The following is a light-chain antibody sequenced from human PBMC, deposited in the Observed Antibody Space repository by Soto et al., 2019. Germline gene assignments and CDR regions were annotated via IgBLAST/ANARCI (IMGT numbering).Light chain of an antibody. J-gene: IGKJ4*01. CDR1: QSVSNTY. V-gene: IGKV3-20*01. CDR2: GAS. CDR3: QHYDIWPLT. Sequence: EIVLTQSPGTLSLSPGDRATLSCRASQSVSNTYLAWYQQRPGQAPRLLIYGASNRATGIPDRFSGSGSGTEFTLTISDLQSEDFAVYFCQHYDIWPLTFGGGTKVDIK.